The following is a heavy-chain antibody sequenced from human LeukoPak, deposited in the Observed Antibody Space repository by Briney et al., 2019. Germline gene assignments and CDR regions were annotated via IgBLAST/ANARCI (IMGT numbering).Heavy chain of an antibody. Sequence: SETLSLTCTVSGGSISSYYWSWIRQPPGKGLEWIGYIYYSGSTNYNPSLKSRVTISVDTSKNQFSLKLSSVTAADTAVYYCARSYDSSGYYGGDAFDIWGQGTMVTASS. V-gene: IGHV4-59*08. CDR2: IYYSGST. CDR1: GGSISSYY. J-gene: IGHJ3*02. D-gene: IGHD3-22*01. CDR3: ARSYDSSGYYGGDAFDI.